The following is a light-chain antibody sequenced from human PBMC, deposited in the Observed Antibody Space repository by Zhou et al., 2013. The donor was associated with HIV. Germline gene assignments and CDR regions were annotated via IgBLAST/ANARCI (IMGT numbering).Light chain of an antibody. CDR2: AAS. V-gene: IGKV3-15*01. CDR1: QSINSN. CDR3: QQYNNWPPWT. Sequence: EIVMTQSPATLSVSPGERATLSCRASQSINSNLAWYQQKPGQAPRLLIYAASTRATAIPARFSGSGSGTDFTLTISSLQSEDFAVYYCQQYNNWPPWTFGPKDQG. J-gene: IGKJ1*01.